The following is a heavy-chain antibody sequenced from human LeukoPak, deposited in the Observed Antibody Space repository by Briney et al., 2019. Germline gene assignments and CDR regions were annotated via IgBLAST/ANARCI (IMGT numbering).Heavy chain of an antibody. D-gene: IGHD6-19*01. CDR2: TYYLSKGYT. V-gene: IGHV6-1*01. CDR3: SRGLAVTGFDY. Sequence: SQTLSLTCAISGDSVSRNGAGWNWIRQSPSRGLEWLGRTYYLSKGYTEYAASVKSRININADTSKNQVSLQLNSVTPEDTAVYYCSRGLAVTGFDYWGQGTLVTVSS. J-gene: IGHJ4*02. CDR1: GDSVSRNGAG.